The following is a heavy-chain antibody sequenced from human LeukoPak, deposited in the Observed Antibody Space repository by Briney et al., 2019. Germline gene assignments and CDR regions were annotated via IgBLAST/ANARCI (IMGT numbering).Heavy chain of an antibody. J-gene: IGHJ4*02. CDR1: AFTFSSYW. Sequence: PGGSLRLSCVASAFTFSSYWMSWDRQAPGKGLEWIGSIYYSGSTYYNPSLKSRVTISVDTSKNQFSLKLSSVTAADTAVYYCASTSSSWFPGCFDYWGQGTLVTVSS. V-gene: IGHV4-39*07. CDR2: IYYSGST. CDR3: ASTSSSWFPGCFDY. D-gene: IGHD6-13*01.